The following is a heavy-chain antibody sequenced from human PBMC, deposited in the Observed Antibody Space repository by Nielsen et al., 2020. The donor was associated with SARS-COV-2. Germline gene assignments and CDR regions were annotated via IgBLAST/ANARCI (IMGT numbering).Heavy chain of an antibody. CDR1: GFRFDDYA. D-gene: IGHD6-6*01. J-gene: IGHJ6*02. CDR2: INWNSGSI. Sequence: GGSLRLSCAASGFRFDDYAMHWVRQAPGKGLEWVSGINWNSGSIGYVDSVKGRFTISRDNAKNSLYLQMNSLRAEDTALYYCARERQLGGYYYGMDVWGQGTTVTVSS. V-gene: IGHV3-9*01. CDR3: ARERQLGGYYYGMDV.